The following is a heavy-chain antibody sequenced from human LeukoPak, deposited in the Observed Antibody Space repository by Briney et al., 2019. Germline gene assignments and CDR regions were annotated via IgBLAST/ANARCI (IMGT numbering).Heavy chain of an antibody. CDR3: APTDVYYFDY. CDR1: GYTFTGYY. Sequence: ASVKVSCKASGYTFTGYYIHWVRQAPGQGLEWMGWINPNSGGTNYAQKFQGRVTMTRDTSISTPYMELSRVRSDDTAVYYCAPTDVYYFDYWGQGTLVTVSS. J-gene: IGHJ4*02. CDR2: INPNSGGT. V-gene: IGHV1-2*02.